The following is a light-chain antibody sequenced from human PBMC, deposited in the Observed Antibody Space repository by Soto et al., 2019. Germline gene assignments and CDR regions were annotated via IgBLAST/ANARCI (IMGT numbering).Light chain of an antibody. CDR1: QSVSSSY. V-gene: IGKV3-20*01. CDR3: QQYGSSPRT. CDR2: GAS. Sequence: EIVLTQSPGTLSLSPGERATLSCRASQSVSSSYLAWYQQKPGQAPRLLIYGASSRATGIPHRFSGSGSGTDFTLTISSLEPEDFAVYYCQQYGSSPRTFGQGTKLEI. J-gene: IGKJ2*01.